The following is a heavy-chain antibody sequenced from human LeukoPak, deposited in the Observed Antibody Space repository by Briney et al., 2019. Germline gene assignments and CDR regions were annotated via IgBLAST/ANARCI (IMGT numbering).Heavy chain of an antibody. Sequence: HGESLQISCQGSGSSFTNYWIGWVRQLPGKGLEWMGIIYPGDSDTIYSPSFQGQVTISADKSITTAYLQWSSLKASDTAMYFCARRTKRGYTYDYGFDSWGQGTLVTVSS. V-gene: IGHV5-51*01. CDR2: IYPGDSDT. CDR1: GSSFTNYW. D-gene: IGHD5-18*01. CDR3: ARRTKRGYTYDYGFDS. J-gene: IGHJ5*01.